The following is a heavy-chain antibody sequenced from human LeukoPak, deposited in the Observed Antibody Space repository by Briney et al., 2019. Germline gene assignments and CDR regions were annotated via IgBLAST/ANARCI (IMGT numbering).Heavy chain of an antibody. D-gene: IGHD2-2*01. Sequence: GGSLRLSCVVSGFTFSSYAMHWVRQAPGQGLEYVSAISSNGGSTYYANSVKGRFTISRDNYKNTLYLQMGSLTAEDMAVYYCASGVLTAAMSEFDYWGQGTLVTVSS. CDR2: ISSNGGST. J-gene: IGHJ4*02. CDR3: ASGVLTAAMSEFDY. CDR1: GFTFSSYA. V-gene: IGHV3-64*01.